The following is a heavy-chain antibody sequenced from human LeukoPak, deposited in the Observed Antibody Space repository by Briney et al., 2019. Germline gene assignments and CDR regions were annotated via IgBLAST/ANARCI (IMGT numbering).Heavy chain of an antibody. D-gene: IGHD3-22*01. CDR2: IYYTGST. V-gene: IGHV4-61*05. CDR3: ARTTYYSDSSALDY. Sequence: SETLSLTCTVSGASISSSTYYWGWIRQPPGKGLEWIGYIYYTGSTNYNPALKSRVTISVDTSKNQFSLKVSSVTAADTAVYYCARTTYYSDSSALDYWGQGTLVTVSS. CDR1: GASISSSTYY. J-gene: IGHJ4*02.